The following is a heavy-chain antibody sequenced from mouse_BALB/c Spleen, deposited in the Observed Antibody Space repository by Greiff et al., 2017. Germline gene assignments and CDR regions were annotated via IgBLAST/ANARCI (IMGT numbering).Heavy chain of an antibody. Sequence: VHVKQSGPELVKPGASVKMSCKASGYTFTSYVMHWVKQKPGQGLEWIGYINPYNDGTKYNEKFKGKATLTSDKSSSTAYMELSSLTSEDSAVYYCARSSLYWYFDVWGAGTTVTVSS. CDR3: ARSSLYWYFDV. V-gene: IGHV1-14*01. CDR1: GYTFTSYV. J-gene: IGHJ1*01. CDR2: INPYNDGT.